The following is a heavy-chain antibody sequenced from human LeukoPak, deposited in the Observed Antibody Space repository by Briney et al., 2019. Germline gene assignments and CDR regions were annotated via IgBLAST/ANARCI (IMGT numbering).Heavy chain of an antibody. CDR2: ISSNGGST. Sequence: GRCLRLSCAASGFTFSSYAMHWVREAAGKRQEFVSGISSNGGSTYYADSLKGRFTVSRDNSNNTLYLQMSSLRAEDTAIYYCAKGPTYDSLPYYFDYWGQGTLVTVSS. D-gene: IGHD3-22*01. J-gene: IGHJ4*02. V-gene: IGHV3-64D*09. CDR1: GFTFSSYA. CDR3: AKGPTYDSLPYYFDY.